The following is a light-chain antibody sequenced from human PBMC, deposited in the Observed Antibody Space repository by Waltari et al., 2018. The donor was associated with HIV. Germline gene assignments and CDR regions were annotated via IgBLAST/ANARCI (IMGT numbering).Light chain of an antibody. J-gene: IGLJ2*01. CDR3: TSYRSGSTLV. CDR2: EVT. Sequence: QSALTQPASVSGSPGQSITISCTGTTSDVGGYDYVSWYQQHPGKAPKRMIFEVTYRPSGVSHRFSGSKSGNTASLTISGLQAEDEADYYCTSYRSGSTLVVGGGTKVTVL. CDR1: TSDVGGYDY. V-gene: IGLV2-14*01.